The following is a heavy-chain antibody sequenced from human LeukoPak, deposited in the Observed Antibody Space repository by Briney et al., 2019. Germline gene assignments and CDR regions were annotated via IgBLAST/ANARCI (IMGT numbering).Heavy chain of an antibody. V-gene: IGHV4-59*08. Sequence: SETLSLTCIVSGGXISSYYWSWIRQPPGKGLEWIGYVSYSGSTKYNPSLESRVTISVDTSKNQFSLKLSSVTAADTAVYYCARHWGSGTYYLEYWGQGTLVTVSS. D-gene: IGHD3-10*01. J-gene: IGHJ4*02. CDR2: VSYSGST. CDR1: GGXISSYY. CDR3: ARHWGSGTYYLEY.